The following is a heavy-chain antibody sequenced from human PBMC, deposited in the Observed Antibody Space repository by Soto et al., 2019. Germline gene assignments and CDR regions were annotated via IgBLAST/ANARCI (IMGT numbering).Heavy chain of an antibody. D-gene: IGHD4-17*01. CDR2: ISAYSGNT. J-gene: IGHJ4*01. CDR1: GYTFTTYG. Sequence: GASVKVSCKASGYTFTTYGITWVRQAPGQGLEWMGWISAYSGNTNYAQKLQGRLTVTTDTSTNTAYMDLRSLRSDDTAVYYCARVVKAGDYGDYGRYYFDYWGHGTPVTV. CDR3: ARVVKAGDYGDYGRYYFDY. V-gene: IGHV1-18*04.